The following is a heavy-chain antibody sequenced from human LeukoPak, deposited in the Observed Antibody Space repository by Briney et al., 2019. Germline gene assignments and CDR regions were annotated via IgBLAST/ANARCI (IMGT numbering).Heavy chain of an antibody. Sequence: GAPVRVSCKASGGTFCSYAISWVRQAPGQGLEWMGGIIPIFGTANYAQKFQGRVTITTDESTSTAYMELSSLISEDTAVYYCARDGRRHGYNYYYYYYMDVWGKGATVTVSS. V-gene: IGHV1-69*05. D-gene: IGHD5-24*01. CDR1: GGTFCSYA. CDR2: IIPIFGTA. J-gene: IGHJ6*03. CDR3: ARDGRRHGYNYYYYYYMDV.